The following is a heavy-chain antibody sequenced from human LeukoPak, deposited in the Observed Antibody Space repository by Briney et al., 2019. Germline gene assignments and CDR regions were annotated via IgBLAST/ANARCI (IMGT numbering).Heavy chain of an antibody. Sequence: ASVNVSCKTSGYTFSSHSMNWVRQAPGQGLEWMGWISPYNGNTNYAQKLQGRVTLTTDISTSTAYMEVRSLRSDDTAVYYCARGEYELVGDYWGQGTLVTVSS. CDR2: ISPYNGNT. CDR3: ARGEYELVGDY. J-gene: IGHJ4*02. V-gene: IGHV1-18*01. CDR1: GYTFSSHS. D-gene: IGHD6-13*01.